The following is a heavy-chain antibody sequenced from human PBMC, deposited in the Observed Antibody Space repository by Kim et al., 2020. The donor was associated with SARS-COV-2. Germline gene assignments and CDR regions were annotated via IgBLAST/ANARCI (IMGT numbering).Heavy chain of an antibody. Sequence: ASVKVSCKASGYTFTGYYMHWVRQAPGQGLEWMGRINPNSGGTNYAQKFQGRVTMTRDTSISTAYMELSRLRSDDTAVYYCAREAAPYYYDSSGFEDPIYFDYWGQGTLVTVSS. V-gene: IGHV1-2*06. CDR1: GYTFTGYY. D-gene: IGHD3-22*01. CDR3: AREAAPYYYDSSGFEDPIYFDY. J-gene: IGHJ4*02. CDR2: INPNSGGT.